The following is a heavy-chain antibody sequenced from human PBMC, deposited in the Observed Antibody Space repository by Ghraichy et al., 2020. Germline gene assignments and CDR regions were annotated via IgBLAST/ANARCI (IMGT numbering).Heavy chain of an antibody. V-gene: IGHV3-23*01. CDR1: GFTFRSYA. D-gene: IGHD1-26*01. CDR2: LSGSGDNT. J-gene: IGHJ4*02. Sequence: GGSLRLSCTASGFTFRSYAMTWVRQAPGKGLEWVSGLSGSGDNTYYADSVKGRFTISRDNSKNTLYLQMNSLKAEDTAVYYCAKADLRGNYFDLWGQGTLVTVSP. CDR3: AKADLRGNYFDL.